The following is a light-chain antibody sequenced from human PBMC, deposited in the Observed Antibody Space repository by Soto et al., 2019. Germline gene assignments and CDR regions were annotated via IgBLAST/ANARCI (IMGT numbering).Light chain of an antibody. V-gene: IGKV1-5*01. CDR3: QQRHSSPPT. CDR1: QSIGTW. Sequence: DVQMTQSPSTLPASVGDRVTITWRASQSIGTWLDWYHQKSGGAPRLLIYDVSNLERGVPSRFRGSGSGTEFTLTISSLQPEDFATYYCQQRHSSPPTFGQGTRLEIK. J-gene: IGKJ5*01. CDR2: DVS.